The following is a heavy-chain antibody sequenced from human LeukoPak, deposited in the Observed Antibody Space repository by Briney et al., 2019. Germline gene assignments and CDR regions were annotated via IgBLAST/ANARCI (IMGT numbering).Heavy chain of an antibody. V-gene: IGHV3-9*01. J-gene: IGHJ4*02. CDR1: GFTFDDYA. Sequence: PGRSLRLSCAASGFTFDDYAMHWVRQAPGKGLEWVSGISWNSGSIGYADSVKGRFTISRDNAKNSLYLQMNSLRAEDTALYYCARRGSSSWYYLDYWGQGTLVTVSS. CDR2: ISWNSGSI. D-gene: IGHD6-13*01. CDR3: ARRGSSSWYYLDY.